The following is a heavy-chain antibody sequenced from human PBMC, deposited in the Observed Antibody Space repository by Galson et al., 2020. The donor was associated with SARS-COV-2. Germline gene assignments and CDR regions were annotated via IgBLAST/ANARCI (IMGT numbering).Heavy chain of an antibody. CDR2: IYPGESDT. CDR3: ARALLYNGNYYWYFDL. CDR1: GYDFSSQW. V-gene: IGHV5-51*01. J-gene: IGHJ2*01. Sequence: GESPKISCTGSGYDFSSQWNAWVRRMPGKGLEWLGVIYPGESDTQYSPSFQGQVTISADKSIRTAYLQWSSLKASDTAIYYCARALLYNGNYYWYFDLWGRGTLVTVSS. D-gene: IGHD1-26*01.